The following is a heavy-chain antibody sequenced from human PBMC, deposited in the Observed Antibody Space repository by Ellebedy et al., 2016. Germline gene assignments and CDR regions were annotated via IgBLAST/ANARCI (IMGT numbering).Heavy chain of an antibody. J-gene: IGHJ4*02. CDR3: RQGHYADY. Sequence: GESLKISXTASDFPFNTYYMSWVRQAPGKGLEWVATISANGNKRDLADSVQGRFTISRDNFRNTLHLQMNNLRGEDTAVYYCRQGHYADYWGQGTLVTVSS. CDR2: ISANGNKR. CDR1: DFPFNTYY. V-gene: IGHV3-23*01. D-gene: IGHD2-2*01.